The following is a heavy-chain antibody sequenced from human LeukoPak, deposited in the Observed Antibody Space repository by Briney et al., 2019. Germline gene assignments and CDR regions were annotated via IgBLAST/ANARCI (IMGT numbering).Heavy chain of an antibody. D-gene: IGHD3-16*02. CDR1: GYTLTELS. V-gene: IGHV1-24*01. CDR3: ATGVIRYDYVWGSYRPSDAFDI. Sequence: ASVKVSCKVSGYTLTELSMHWVRQAPGKGLGWMGGFDPEDGETIYAQKFQGRVTMTEDTSTDTAYMELSSLRSEDTAVYYCATGVIRYDYVWGSYRPSDAFDIWGQGTMVTVSS. CDR2: FDPEDGET. J-gene: IGHJ3*02.